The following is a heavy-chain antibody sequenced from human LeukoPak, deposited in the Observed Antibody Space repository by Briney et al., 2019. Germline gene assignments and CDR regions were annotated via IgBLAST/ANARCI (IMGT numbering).Heavy chain of an antibody. Sequence: SETLSLTCTVSGGSISSYYWSWIRQPPGKGLEWIGYIYYSGSTNYNPSLKSRVTISVDTFKNQFSLKLSSVTAADTAVYYCARGGPNDYTDYWGQGTLVTVSS. CDR1: GGSISSYY. J-gene: IGHJ4*02. V-gene: IGHV4-59*01. CDR3: ARGGPNDYTDY. CDR2: IYYSGST.